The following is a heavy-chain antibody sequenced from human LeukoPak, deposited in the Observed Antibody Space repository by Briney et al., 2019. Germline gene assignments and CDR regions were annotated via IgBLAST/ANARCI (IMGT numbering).Heavy chain of an antibody. Sequence: GGTLRLSCAASGFTFSSHGMSWVRQAPGKGLEWVSAISGSGVTTYYTDSVKGRFTISRDNAKTSLYLQMNSLRAEDTAVYYCARDLSGIAGYTYGRGIDYWGQGTLVTVSS. CDR2: ISGSGVTT. CDR1: GFTFSSHG. V-gene: IGHV3-23*01. D-gene: IGHD5-18*01. CDR3: ARDLSGIAGYTYGRGIDY. J-gene: IGHJ4*02.